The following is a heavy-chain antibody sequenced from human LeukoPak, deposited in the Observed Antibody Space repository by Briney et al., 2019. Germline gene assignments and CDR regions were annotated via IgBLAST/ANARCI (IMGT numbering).Heavy chain of an antibody. Sequence: ASVTVSFQASRYTFTSYHLHWVRQAPGQGLEWMGIINPSGGSTSYGEKFQGRVTMTRDTSTSTVNMELSRLRSEDTAVYYCARDFKSSMNIVDENDYWGQGTLVTVSS. V-gene: IGHV1-46*01. CDR2: INPSGGST. J-gene: IGHJ4*02. CDR1: RYTFTSYH. D-gene: IGHD2/OR15-2a*01. CDR3: ARDFKSSMNIVDENDY.